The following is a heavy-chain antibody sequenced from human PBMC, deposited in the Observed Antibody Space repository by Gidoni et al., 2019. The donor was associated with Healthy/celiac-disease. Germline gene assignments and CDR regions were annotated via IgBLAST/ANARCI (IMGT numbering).Heavy chain of an antibody. J-gene: IGHJ4*02. Sequence: EVQLLASGGGLVQPGRSLSLPCTASGFTFGVYAMSWLRQAPGKGLVWVGFIRSKAYGGTTEYAACGKGRVTISREDSKSIAYLQRNSLKTEDTAVYYCTREGGSGYEKPLDDYWGQGTLVTVSS. CDR3: TREGGSGYEKPLDDY. CDR2: IRSKAYGGTT. D-gene: IGHD5-12*01. CDR1: GFTFGVYA. V-gene: IGHV3-49*03.